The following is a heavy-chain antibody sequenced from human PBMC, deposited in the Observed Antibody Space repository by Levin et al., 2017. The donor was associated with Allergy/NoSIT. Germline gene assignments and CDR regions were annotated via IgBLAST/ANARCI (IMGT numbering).Heavy chain of an antibody. V-gene: IGHV3-7*01. J-gene: IGHJ4*02. CDR2: IKQDGNEK. D-gene: IGHD6-19*01. CDR3: ARVTGYNSGWSTRPFDS. Sequence: GESLKISCTASGFTCSSYWMSWVRQAPGKGLEWVANIKQDGNEKYYVDSVKGRFTISRDNAKNSMYLQMNSLRADDTAVYYCARVTGYNSGWSTRPFDSWGQGTLVTVSS. CDR1: GFTCSSYW.